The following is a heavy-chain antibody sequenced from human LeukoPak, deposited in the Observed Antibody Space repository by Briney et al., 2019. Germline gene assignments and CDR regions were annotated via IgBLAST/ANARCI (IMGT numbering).Heavy chain of an antibody. CDR3: ARDVDDSSGGDACDL. CDR2: INWNGGST. V-gene: IGHV3-20*04. D-gene: IGHD3-22*01. Sequence: SGGSLRLSCAASGFTFDGYGMSWVRQAPGKGLEWVSGINWNGGSTGYAVSVKGRFTISRDNAKNSLYLQMNSLRAEATAFYYCARDVDDSSGGDACDLWGQGTMVTVSS. J-gene: IGHJ3*01. CDR1: GFTFDGYG.